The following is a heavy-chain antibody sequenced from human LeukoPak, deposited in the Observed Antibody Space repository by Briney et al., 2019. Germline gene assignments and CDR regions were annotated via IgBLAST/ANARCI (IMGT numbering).Heavy chain of an antibody. V-gene: IGHV3-74*01. D-gene: IGHD5-18*01. Sequence: GSLRLSCVASGFPFNTYWMHWVRQAPGQGLVWVSQINGDGGSSNYADSVKGRFTISRDNAKNTLYLQMNSLRAEDTAVYYCARDKGYSQDYWGQGTLVTVSS. J-gene: IGHJ4*02. CDR3: ARDKGYSQDY. CDR1: GFPFNTYW. CDR2: INGDGGSS.